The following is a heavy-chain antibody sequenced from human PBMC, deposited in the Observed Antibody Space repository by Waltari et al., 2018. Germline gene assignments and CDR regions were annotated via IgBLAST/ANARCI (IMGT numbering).Heavy chain of an antibody. CDR1: GGTFSSHA. J-gene: IGHJ3*02. D-gene: IGHD2-2*01. Sequence: QVQLVQSGAEVKKPGSSVKVSCKASGGTFSSHAISWVRQAPGQGLEWMGANIPSLGVPNYAQKFQGRVTITADKATSTAYMELSSLRSEDTAVYYCARGTAAFDIWGQGTMVTV. V-gene: IGHV1-69*10. CDR3: ARGTAAFDI. CDR2: NIPSLGVP.